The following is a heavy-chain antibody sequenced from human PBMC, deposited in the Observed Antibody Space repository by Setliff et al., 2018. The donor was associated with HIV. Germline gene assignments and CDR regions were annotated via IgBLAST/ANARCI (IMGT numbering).Heavy chain of an antibody. CDR3: ASATVGGASPFDS. V-gene: IGHV4-31*03. J-gene: IGHJ4*02. D-gene: IGHD4-4*01. Sequence: SETLSLTCTVSGGSISRGGRYWGWIRQHPGRGLEWLGYVYYTGESFYKPSLGGRVTILQDKSKNQFSLELRSVTAADTAVYYCASATVGGASPFDSWGPGTLVTVSS. CDR1: GGSISRGGRY. CDR2: VYYTGES.